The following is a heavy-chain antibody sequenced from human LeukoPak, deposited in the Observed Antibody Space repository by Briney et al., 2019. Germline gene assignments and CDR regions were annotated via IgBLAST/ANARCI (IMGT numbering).Heavy chain of an antibody. D-gene: IGHD3-3*01. J-gene: IGHJ6*02. CDR2: IGTAGDT. Sequence: GGSLRFSCAASGFTFSSYDRHWVRQATGKGLEWVSAIGTAGDTYYPGSVKGRFTISRENAKNSLYLQMNSLRAEDTAVYYCAKDRYYDFWSGDPYYYYGMDVWGQGTTVTVSS. CDR3: AKDRYYDFWSGDPYYYYGMDV. CDR1: GFTFSSYD. V-gene: IGHV3-13*01.